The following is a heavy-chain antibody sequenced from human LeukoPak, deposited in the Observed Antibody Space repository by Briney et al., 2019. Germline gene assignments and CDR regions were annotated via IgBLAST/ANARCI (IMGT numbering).Heavy chain of an antibody. Sequence: GGSLRLSCAASGFTFSSYGMHWVRQAPGKGLEWVAVISYDGSNKYYADSVKGRFTISRDNSKNTLYLQMNSLRAEDTAVYYCAKSMATVTPYYYYGMDVWDQGTTVTVSS. CDR2: ISYDGSNK. CDR1: GFTFSSYG. V-gene: IGHV3-30*18. D-gene: IGHD4-11*01. J-gene: IGHJ6*02. CDR3: AKSMATVTPYYYYGMDV.